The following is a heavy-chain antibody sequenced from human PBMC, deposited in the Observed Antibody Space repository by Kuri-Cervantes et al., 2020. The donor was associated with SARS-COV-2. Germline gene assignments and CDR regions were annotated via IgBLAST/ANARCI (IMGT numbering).Heavy chain of an antibody. V-gene: IGHV4-39*03. J-gene: IGHJ4*02. CDR3: IAYPHGWVTGGGF. Sequence: SETLSLTCTVSGGSISSSDNYFWGWIRQPPGKGLEWIATIHSGGNTYYNVSLRRRLTMSVDTSKNQFSLRLTSVTAADMAVYYCIAYPHGWVTGGGFWGQGTLVTVSS. CDR2: IHSGGNT. D-gene: IGHD6-19*01. CDR1: GGSISSSDNYF.